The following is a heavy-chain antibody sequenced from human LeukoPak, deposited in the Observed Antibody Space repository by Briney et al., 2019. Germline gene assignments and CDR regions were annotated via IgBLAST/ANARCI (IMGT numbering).Heavy chain of an antibody. J-gene: IGHJ4*02. V-gene: IGHV4-34*01. D-gene: IGHD6-19*01. Sequence: PSETLSLTCAVYGGSFRNYYWTWIRQPPGKGLEWIGEVNYSGSTNYNPSLKSRVTISLDTSKNQFSLKLSSVTAADTAVYYCARGVGSGYSSGWYGVRRSYYFDYWGQGTLVTVSS. CDR3: ARGVGSGYSSGWYGVRRSYYFDY. CDR1: GGSFRNYY. CDR2: VNYSGST.